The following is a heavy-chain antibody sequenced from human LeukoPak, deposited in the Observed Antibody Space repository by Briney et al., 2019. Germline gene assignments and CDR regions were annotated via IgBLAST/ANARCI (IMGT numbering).Heavy chain of an antibody. V-gene: IGHV4-39*02. J-gene: IGHJ4*02. D-gene: IGHD3-9*01. CDR2: IYHSGST. CDR1: GASISSSSYY. Sequence: SETLSLTCTVSGASISSSSYYWDWIRQPPGKGLQWIGNIYHSGSTYYNPSLKSRVTISVDTSKNHFSLKLSSVTAADTAVYYCARSGSAPGYRSPHFDYWGQGILVTVSS. CDR3: ARSGSAPGYRSPHFDY.